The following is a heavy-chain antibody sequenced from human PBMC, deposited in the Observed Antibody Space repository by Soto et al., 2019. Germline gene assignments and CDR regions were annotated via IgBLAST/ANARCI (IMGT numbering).Heavy chain of an antibody. CDR1: GFTFSSYG. J-gene: IGHJ4*02. Sequence: QVQLVESGGGVVQPGRSLRLSCAASGFTFSSYGMHWVRQAPGKGLEWVAVIWYDGSNKYYADSVKGRFTISRDNSKNTLYLQMNSLRAEDTAVYYCARGVEMVEYFDYWGQGTLVTVSS. CDR2: IWYDGSNK. V-gene: IGHV3-33*01. D-gene: IGHD3-10*01. CDR3: ARGVEMVEYFDY.